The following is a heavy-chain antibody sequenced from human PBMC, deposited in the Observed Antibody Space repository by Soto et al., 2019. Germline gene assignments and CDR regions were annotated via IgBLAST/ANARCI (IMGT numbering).Heavy chain of an antibody. V-gene: IGHV3-33*01. CDR2: IWYDGSNK. J-gene: IGHJ6*02. CDR3: ARTYYDILTGYRGRDYYYGMDV. Sequence: GGSLRLSCAASGFTFSSYGMHWVRQAPGKGLEWVAVIWYDGSNKYYADSVKGRFTISRDNSKNTLYLQMNSLRAEDTAVYYCARTYYDILTGYRGRDYYYGMDVWGQGTTVTVSS. D-gene: IGHD3-9*01. CDR1: GFTFSSYG.